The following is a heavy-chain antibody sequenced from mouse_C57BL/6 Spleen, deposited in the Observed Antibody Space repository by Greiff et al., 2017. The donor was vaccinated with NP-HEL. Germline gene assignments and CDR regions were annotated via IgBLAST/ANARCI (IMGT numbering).Heavy chain of an antibody. CDR2: ISSGGDYI. V-gene: IGHV5-9-1*02. CDR3: TSYYGSSYDWYFDV. Sequence: EVKLMESGEGLVKPGGSLKLSCAASGFTFSSYAMSWVRQTPEKRLEWVAYISSGGDYIYYADTVKGRFTISRDNARNTLYLQMSSLKSEDTAMYYCTSYYGSSYDWYFDVWGTGTTVTVSS. D-gene: IGHD1-1*01. CDR1: GFTFSSYA. J-gene: IGHJ1*03.